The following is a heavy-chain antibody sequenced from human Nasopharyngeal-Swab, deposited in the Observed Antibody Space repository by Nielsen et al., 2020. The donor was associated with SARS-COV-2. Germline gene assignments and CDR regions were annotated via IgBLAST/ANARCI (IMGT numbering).Heavy chain of an antibody. CDR2: ISSSSSTI. J-gene: IGHJ6*02. CDR3: ASTRINHDYPGGGYYGMDV. V-gene: IGHV3-48*04. Sequence: VRQAPGKGLEWVSYISSSSSTIYYADSVKGRFTISRDNAKNSLYLQMNGLRAEDTAVYYCASTRINHDYPGGGYYGMDVWGQGTTVTVSS. D-gene: IGHD4-11*01.